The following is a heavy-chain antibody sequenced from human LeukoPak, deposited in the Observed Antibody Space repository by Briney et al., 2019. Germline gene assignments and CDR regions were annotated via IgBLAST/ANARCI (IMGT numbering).Heavy chain of an antibody. CDR3: AKFPDILTGYYMAGSRTPDY. CDR2: IRYDGSNK. CDR1: GFTFSSYG. J-gene: IGHJ4*02. D-gene: IGHD3-9*01. Sequence: GGSLRLSCAASGFTFSSYGMHWVRQAPGKGLEWVAFIRYDGSNKYYADSVKGRFTISRDNSKNTLYLQMNSLRAEDTAVYYCAKFPDILTGYYMAGSRTPDYWGQGTLVTVSS. V-gene: IGHV3-30*02.